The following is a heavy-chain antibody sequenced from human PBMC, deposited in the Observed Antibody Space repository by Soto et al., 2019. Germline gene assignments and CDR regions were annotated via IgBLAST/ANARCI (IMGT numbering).Heavy chain of an antibody. D-gene: IGHD3-22*01. V-gene: IGHV3-9*01. Sequence: EVQLVESGGGLVQPGRSLRLSCAASGFTFDDYAMHWVRQAPGKGLEWVSGISWNSGSISYADSVKGRFTISRDNAKNSLYLQMNSLRAEDTALYYCAKGSWYYYDRSGYLDYWGQGTLVTVSS. J-gene: IGHJ4*02. CDR3: AKGSWYYYDRSGYLDY. CDR1: GFTFDDYA. CDR2: ISWNSGSI.